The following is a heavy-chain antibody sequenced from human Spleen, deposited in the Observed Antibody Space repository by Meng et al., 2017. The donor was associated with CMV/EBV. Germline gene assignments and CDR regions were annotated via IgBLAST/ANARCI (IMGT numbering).Heavy chain of an antibody. CDR3: ARDEGPYCSSINCYGGGYFDN. CDR2: ISYDGIRK. Sequence: GESLKISCGASGFTFSSYALHWVRQAPGKGLEWVAIISYDGIRKDYADSVKGRFTISRDNSKNTLYLQMNSLRAEDTAVYYCARDEGPYCSSINCYGGGYFDNWGQGTLVTVSS. J-gene: IGHJ4*02. D-gene: IGHD2-2*01. CDR1: GFTFSSYA. V-gene: IGHV3-30-3*01.